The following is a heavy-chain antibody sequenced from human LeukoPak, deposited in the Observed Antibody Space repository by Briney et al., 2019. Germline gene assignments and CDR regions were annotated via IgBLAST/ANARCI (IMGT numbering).Heavy chain of an antibody. D-gene: IGHD3-3*01. CDR2: VIGSSGAT. V-gene: IGHV3-23*01. Sequence: PGGSLRLSCAASGFIFTKYAMNWVRQAPGKGLEWVAVVIGSSGATDYADSVKGRFTFSRDNSKNTLFLKMNSLRAEDTAIYYCAKGAYDFIEIAYFDYWGQGALVTVSS. CDR1: GFIFTKYA. J-gene: IGHJ4*02. CDR3: AKGAYDFIEIAYFDY.